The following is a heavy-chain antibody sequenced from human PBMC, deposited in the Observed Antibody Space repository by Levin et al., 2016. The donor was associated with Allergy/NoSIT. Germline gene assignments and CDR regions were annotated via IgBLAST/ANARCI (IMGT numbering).Heavy chain of an antibody. D-gene: IGHD3-9*01. J-gene: IGHJ6*02. CDR3: ARQGEIRYFDWLNYGMDV. V-gene: IGHV5-10-1*01. CDR2: IDPSDSYT. Sequence: VRQMPGKGLEWMGRIDPSDSYTNYSPSFQGHVTISADKSISTAYLQWSSLKASDTAMYYCARQGEIRYFDWLNYGMDVWGQGTTVTVSS.